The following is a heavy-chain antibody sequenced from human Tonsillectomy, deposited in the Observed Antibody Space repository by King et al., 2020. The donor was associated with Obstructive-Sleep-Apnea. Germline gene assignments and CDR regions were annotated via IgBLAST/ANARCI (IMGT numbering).Heavy chain of an antibody. CDR1: GYTLTGYY. J-gene: IGHJ6*02. CDR3: ARGMNYDFRVMDV. CDR2: INPNSGGT. D-gene: IGHD3-3*01. V-gene: IGHV1-2*04. Sequence: QLVQSGGEVKKPWASVKVSCKASGYTLTGYYMHWVRQAPGQWLDWMGWINPNSGGTNYAQKFQGWVTMTRDTSISTAYMEVSRLRSDDTAVYYCARGMNYDFRVMDVWGQGTTVTVSS.